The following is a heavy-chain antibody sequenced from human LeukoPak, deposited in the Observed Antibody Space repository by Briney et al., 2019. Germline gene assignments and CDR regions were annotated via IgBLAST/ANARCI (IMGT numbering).Heavy chain of an antibody. V-gene: IGHV3-23*01. Sequence: QPGGSLRLSCAASGLTFSTDAMTWVRQAPGKGLQWVSAISGSGGSTYYGDSVKGRFTISRDNSKNMMYLQMNSLRVEDTAVYYCARDSSGWSKNYWGQGTLVTVSS. D-gene: IGHD6-19*01. CDR2: ISGSGGST. CDR3: ARDSSGWSKNY. J-gene: IGHJ4*02. CDR1: GLTFSTDA.